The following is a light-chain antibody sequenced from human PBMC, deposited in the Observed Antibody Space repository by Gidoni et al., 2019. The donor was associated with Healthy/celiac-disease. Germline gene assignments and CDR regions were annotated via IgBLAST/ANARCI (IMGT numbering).Light chain of an antibody. J-gene: IGKJ2*01. CDR3: QQSYSTTQT. CDR1: QSISSY. CDR2: AAS. Sequence: IQMTQSPSSLSASVGDRVTITCRASQSISSYLNWYHQKPGKAPKLLIYAASSLQSGVPSRFRGSGSGTDFNISSRSLQPEDFATYYCQQSYSTTQTFGQGTKLEIK. V-gene: IGKV1-39*01.